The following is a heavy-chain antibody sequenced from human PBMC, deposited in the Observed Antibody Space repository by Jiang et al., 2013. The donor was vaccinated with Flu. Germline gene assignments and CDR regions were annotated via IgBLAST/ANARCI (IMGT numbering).Heavy chain of an antibody. CDR3: AHQSGEIVVVPAAMTKLNYYYSGMDV. CDR1: GFSLSTSGVG. Sequence: KPTQTLTLTCTFSGFSLSTSGVGVGWIRQPPGKALEWLALIYWDDDKRYSPSLKSRLTITRDTSKNQVVLTMTNMDPVDTATYYCAHQSGEIVVVPAAMTKLNYYYSGMDVWGQGTTVTVSS. V-gene: IGHV2-5*06. J-gene: IGHJ6*02. D-gene: IGHD2-2*01. CDR2: IYWDDDK.